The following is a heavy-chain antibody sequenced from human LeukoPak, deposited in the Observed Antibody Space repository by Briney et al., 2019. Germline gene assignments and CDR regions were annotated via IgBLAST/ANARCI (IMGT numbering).Heavy chain of an antibody. CDR3: ARGAGYMIEDYFDY. CDR1: GGSISGYY. CDR2: INHSGNT. V-gene: IGHV4-34*01. J-gene: IGHJ4*02. Sequence: SETLSLTCTVSGGSISGYYWTWIRQPPGKGLEWIGDINHSGNTNYNPSLQSRVTISVDRSKNQFSLKLNSVTAADTAVYYCARGAGYMIEDYFDYWGQGTLVTVSS. D-gene: IGHD3-22*01.